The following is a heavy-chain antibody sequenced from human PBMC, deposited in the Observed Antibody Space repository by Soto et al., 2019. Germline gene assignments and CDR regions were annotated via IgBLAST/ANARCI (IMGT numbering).Heavy chain of an antibody. CDR3: ARDHKVTASSWPYYYYGMDV. CDR2: IYYSGST. D-gene: IGHD6-13*01. V-gene: IGHV4-31*03. CDR1: GGSISSGGYY. J-gene: IGHJ6*02. Sequence: QVQLQESGPGLVKPSQTLSLTCTVSGGSISSGGYYWSWIRQHPGKGLEWIGYIYYSGSTYYNPSLKSRVTLPVDTPKNQSSLKLSCVTAADTAVYYCARDHKVTASSWPYYYYGMDVWGQGTTVTVSS.